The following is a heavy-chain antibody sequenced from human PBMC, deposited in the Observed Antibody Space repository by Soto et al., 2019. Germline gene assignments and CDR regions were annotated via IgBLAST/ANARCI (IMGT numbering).Heavy chain of an antibody. D-gene: IGHD6-19*01. CDR3: ARAVAGTGDY. J-gene: IGHJ4*02. CDR1: GFTFSHYE. CDR2: ISSSGGTI. V-gene: IGHV3-48*03. Sequence: EVQLVESGGGLVQPGGSLRLSCAASGFTFSHYEMTWVRQAPGKGLEWVSYISSSGGTIYYADSVRGRFTISRDNAKNSLYLQMNSLRVEDTAVYYCARAVAGTGDYWGQGTLVTVSS.